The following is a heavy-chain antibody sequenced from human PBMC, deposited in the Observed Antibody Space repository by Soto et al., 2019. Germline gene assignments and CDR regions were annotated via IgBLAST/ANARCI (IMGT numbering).Heavy chain of an antibody. CDR2: MNPNSDNT. CDR1: GYTFTSYD. CDR3: SIVNYIVNVSESLDS. D-gene: IGHD3-10*01. J-gene: IGHJ4*02. Sequence: QVQLVQSGAEVRKPGASVKVSCKASGYTFTSYDINWLRQTTGEGLVWMGWMNPNSDNTIYAPKFQGRVTMTGNTSTNTAYMELKSLTSYDTAVYYSSIVNYIVNVSESLDSGGQGTVVTVSS. V-gene: IGHV1-8*01.